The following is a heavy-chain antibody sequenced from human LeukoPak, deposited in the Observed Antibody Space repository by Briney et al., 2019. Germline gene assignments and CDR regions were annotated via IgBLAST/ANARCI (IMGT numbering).Heavy chain of an antibody. J-gene: IGHJ4*02. V-gene: IGHV3-30*18. Sequence: PGGSLRLSCAASGFTLSTYGMHWVRQAPGKGLEWVAVISYDGSNKYYADSVKGRFTISRDNSKNTLYLQMNSLRAEDTAVYYCAKDLLVGSYYGSGSPQDYWGQGTLVTVSS. CDR3: AKDLLVGSYYGSGSPQDY. CDR1: GFTLSTYG. CDR2: ISYDGSNK. D-gene: IGHD3-10*01.